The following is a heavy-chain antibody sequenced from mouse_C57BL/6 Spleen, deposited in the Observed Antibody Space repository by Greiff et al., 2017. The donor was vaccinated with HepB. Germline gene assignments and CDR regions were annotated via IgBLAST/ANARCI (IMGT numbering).Heavy chain of an antibody. J-gene: IGHJ2*01. CDR1: GFNIKDDY. CDR3: TYYYGSSYPY. D-gene: IGHD1-1*01. V-gene: IGHV14-4*01. CDR2: IDPENGDT. Sequence: EVQRVESGAELVRPGASVKLSCTASGFNIKDDYMHWVKQRPEQGLEWIGWIDPENGDTEYASKFQGKATITADTSSNTAYLQLSSLTSEDTAVYYCTYYYGSSYPYWGQGTTLTVSS.